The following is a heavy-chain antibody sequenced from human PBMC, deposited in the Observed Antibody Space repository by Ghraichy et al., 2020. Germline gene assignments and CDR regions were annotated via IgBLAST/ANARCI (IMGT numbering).Heavy chain of an antibody. Sequence: SETLSLTCTVSGASINSGSYYWVWIRQPPGKGLEWIGSIHHSGTTYFNPSLKSRVIISVDMPKNQFSLNLTSVTAAYTALYFCARDHQLQPYAYYYGMDVWGQGTTVTVSS. CDR1: GASINSGSYY. D-gene: IGHD3-16*01. V-gene: IGHV4-39*02. J-gene: IGHJ6*02. CDR3: ARDHQLQPYAYYYGMDV. CDR2: IHHSGTT.